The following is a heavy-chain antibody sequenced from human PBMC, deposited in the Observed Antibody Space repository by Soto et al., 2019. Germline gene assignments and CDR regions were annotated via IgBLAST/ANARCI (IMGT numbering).Heavy chain of an antibody. CDR1: GFTFNIYA. J-gene: IGHJ6*02. CDR3: AREDDYGYRYINYGLDV. V-gene: IGHV3-30-3*01. Sequence: GGSLILSCAASGFTFNIYALHWVRQAPGKGLEWVAVISFDGTKKYYSDSVKGRYTISRDNLKNTLYLQMNNLRVEDAALYFCAREDDYGYRYINYGLDVWGQGTTVTVSS. CDR2: ISFDGTKK. D-gene: IGHD4-17*01.